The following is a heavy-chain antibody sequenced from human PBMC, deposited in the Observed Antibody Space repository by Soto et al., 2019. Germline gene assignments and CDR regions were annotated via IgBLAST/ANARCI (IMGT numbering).Heavy chain of an antibody. V-gene: IGHV4-31*03. CDR2: TFYSGSA. CDR3: ARWGGAGWLLLWFGESPTRHYGMAV. CDR1: GDSMSSGGYY. D-gene: IGHD3-10*01. J-gene: IGHJ6*02. Sequence: PSETLSLTCIVSGDSMSSGGYYWSWIRQHPGKGLEWIGYTFYSGSAFYNPSLKGRVTISVDTSKNQFSLKLSSVTAADTAVYYCARWGGAGWLLLWFGESPTRHYGMAVWGQGTTVTVSS.